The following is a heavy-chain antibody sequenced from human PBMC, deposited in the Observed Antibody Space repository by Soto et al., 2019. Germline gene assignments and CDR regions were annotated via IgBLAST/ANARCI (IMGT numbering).Heavy chain of an antibody. D-gene: IGHD3-10*01. CDR3: ARDDYYGSGSYYPYYYYYGMDV. Sequence: ASVKVSCKASGYTFTSYYMHWVRQAPGQGLEWMGIINPSNGNTSYAQKLQGRVTMTRDTSTSTVYMELRSLRSDDTAVYYCARDDYYGSGSYYPYYYYYGMDVWGQGTTVTVSS. CDR2: INPSNGNT. J-gene: IGHJ6*02. V-gene: IGHV1-46*01. CDR1: GYTFTSYY.